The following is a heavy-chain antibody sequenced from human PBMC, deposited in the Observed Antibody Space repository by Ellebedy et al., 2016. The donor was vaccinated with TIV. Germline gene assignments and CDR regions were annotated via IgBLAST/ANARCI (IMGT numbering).Heavy chain of an antibody. V-gene: IGHV4-59*01. Sequence: MPSETLSLTCTVSGGSISSYSWSWIRQPPGKGLERIGYISYSGSTNYNPSLKSRVTISVDTSKHQFSLKLSSVTAADTAVYYCARYPGVAAHYFDYGGQGTLVTVSS. J-gene: IGHJ4*02. CDR3: ARYPGVAAHYFDY. CDR2: ISYSGST. D-gene: IGHD6-19*01. CDR1: GGSISSYS.